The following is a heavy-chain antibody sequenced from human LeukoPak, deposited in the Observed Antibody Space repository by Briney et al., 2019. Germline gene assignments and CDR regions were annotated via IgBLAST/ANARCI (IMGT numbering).Heavy chain of an antibody. D-gene: IGHD2/OR15-2a*01. Sequence: ASVKVSCKVSGYTLTELSMHWVRQAPGKGLEWMGGFDPEDGETIYAQKFQGRVTMTEDTSTDTAYMELSSLRSDDTAVYYCSFSRRAGLYYYYYGMDVWGQGTTVTVSS. CDR2: FDPEDGET. J-gene: IGHJ6*02. CDR3: SFSRRAGLYYYYYGMDV. CDR1: GYTLTELS. V-gene: IGHV1-24*01.